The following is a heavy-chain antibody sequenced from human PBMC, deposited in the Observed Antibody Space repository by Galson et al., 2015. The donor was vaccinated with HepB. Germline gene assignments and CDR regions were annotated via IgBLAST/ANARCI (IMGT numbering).Heavy chain of an antibody. CDR3: AREYSSEDGFDY. CDR1: GFTFSSYA. V-gene: IGHV3-30-3*01. CDR2: ISYDGSNK. D-gene: IGHD6-25*01. J-gene: IGHJ4*02. Sequence: SLRLSCAASGFTFSSYAMHWVRQAPGKGLEWVAVISYDGSNKYYADSVKGRFTISRDNSKNTLYLQMNSLRAEDTAVYYCAREYSSEDGFDYWGQGTLVTVSS.